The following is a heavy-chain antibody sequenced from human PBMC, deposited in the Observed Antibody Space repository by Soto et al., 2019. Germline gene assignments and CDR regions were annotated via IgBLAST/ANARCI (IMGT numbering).Heavy chain of an antibody. V-gene: IGHV3-23*01. J-gene: IGHJ4*02. CDR3: ARGGGLSCYSNFDC. CDR2: ITGGGGDT. Sequence: GGSLRLSCAGSGFTFSSYAMNWVRQTPGKGLEWLSCITGGGGDTYYANSVKGRFTISRDNSKNTLSLQMNSLSADDTAVYYCARGGGLSCYSNFDCWGQGTLVTVSS. D-gene: IGHD2-15*01. CDR1: GFTFSSYA.